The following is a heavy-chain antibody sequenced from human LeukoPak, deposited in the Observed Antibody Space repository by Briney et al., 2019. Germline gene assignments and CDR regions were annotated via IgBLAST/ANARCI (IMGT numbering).Heavy chain of an antibody. Sequence: ESGPALVEPTQTLTLTCTFSGFSLTTSGMCVSWIRQPPGKALEWPARIDWDDDKFYSTSLKTRLTISKDTFKNQVVLTMTNMDPVDTATYYCARTRFGDQGSRIDFWGQGTLVTVSS. J-gene: IGHJ4*02. CDR3: ARTRFGDQGSRIDF. D-gene: IGHD3-10*01. CDR2: IDWDDDK. CDR1: GFSLTTSGMC. V-gene: IGHV2-70*17.